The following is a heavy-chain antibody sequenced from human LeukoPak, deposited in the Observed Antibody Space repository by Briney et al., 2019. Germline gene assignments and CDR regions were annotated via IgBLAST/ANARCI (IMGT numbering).Heavy chain of an antibody. CDR3: AKDATRYWDFDY. CDR1: GFTFTNYA. J-gene: IGHJ4*02. D-gene: IGHD2-8*02. Sequence: GGSLRLSCAASGFTFTNYAMSWVRQAPGKGLEWLSAVSTDGYTTYYTDSVKGRFTISRDNSKNTVYLQMNSLRVEDTAVYYCAKDATRYWDFDYWGQGTLVIVSS. CDR2: VSTDGYTT. V-gene: IGHV3-23*01.